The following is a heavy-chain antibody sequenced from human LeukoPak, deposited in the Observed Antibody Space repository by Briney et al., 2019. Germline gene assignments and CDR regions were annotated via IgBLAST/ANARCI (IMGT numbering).Heavy chain of an antibody. D-gene: IGHD6-19*01. V-gene: IGHV3-48*01. CDR3: ASDKKRVAGTLDY. CDR2: ISSSSSTI. J-gene: IGHJ4*02. CDR1: GFTFSSYS. Sequence: PGGSLRLSCAASGFTFSSYSMNWVRQAPGKGLEWVSYISSSSSTIYYADSVKGRFTISRDNAKNSLYLQMNSLRAEDTAVYYCASDKKRVAGTLDYWGQGTLVTVSS.